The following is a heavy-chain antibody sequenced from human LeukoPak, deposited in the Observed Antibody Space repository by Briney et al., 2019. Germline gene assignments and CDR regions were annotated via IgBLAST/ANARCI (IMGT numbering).Heavy chain of an antibody. V-gene: IGHV6-1*01. CDR1: GDSVSSDSVT. J-gene: IGHJ5*02. CDR2: TYYRSTWYN. D-gene: IGHD2-2*01. CDR3: ARRLTQYDCFDP. Sequence: SQTVSLTCAISGDSVSSDSVTWNWIRQSPSRGLEWMGRTYYRSTWYNDYAVSVRGRITVNPDTSKNQFSLHLNFVTPEDTAVYYCARRLTQYDCFDPWGQGILVTVSS.